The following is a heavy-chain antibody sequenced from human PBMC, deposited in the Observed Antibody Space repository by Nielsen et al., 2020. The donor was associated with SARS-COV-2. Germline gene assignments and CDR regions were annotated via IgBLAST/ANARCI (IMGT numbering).Heavy chain of an antibody. CDR3: TGSSGWYGNYYYYMDV. CDR1: GDSVSSNSAA. D-gene: IGHD6-19*01. J-gene: IGHJ6*03. V-gene: IGHV6-1*01. Sequence: SCAISGDSVSSNSAAWNWIRQSPSRGLEWLGRTYYRSKWYNDYAVSVKSRITINPDTSKNQFSLQLNSVTPEDTAVYYCTGSSGWYGNYYYYMDVWGKGTTVTVSS. CDR2: TYYRSKWYN.